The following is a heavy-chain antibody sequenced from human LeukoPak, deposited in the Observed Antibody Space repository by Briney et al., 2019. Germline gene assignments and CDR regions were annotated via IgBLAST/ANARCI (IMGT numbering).Heavy chain of an antibody. CDR1: GFTVSSNS. Sequence: PGGSLRLSCTVSGFTVSSNSMSWVRQAPGKGLEWVAVISYDGSNKYYADSVKGRFTISRDNSKNTLYLQMNSLRAEDTAVYYCAKGWLEFTSGYFDYWGQGTLVTVSS. CDR2: ISYDGSNK. D-gene: IGHD6-19*01. J-gene: IGHJ4*02. V-gene: IGHV3-30*18. CDR3: AKGWLEFTSGYFDY.